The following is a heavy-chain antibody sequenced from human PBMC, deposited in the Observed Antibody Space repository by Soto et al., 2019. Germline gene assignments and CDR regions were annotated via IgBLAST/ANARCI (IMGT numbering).Heavy chain of an antibody. CDR3: TRGPSGDKVDY. J-gene: IGHJ4*02. CDR1: GGSISGGDYY. D-gene: IGHD7-27*01. CDR2: IYYSGST. Sequence: SETLSLTCTASGGSISGGDYYWSWIRQPPGKGLEWIGYIYYSGSTYYNPSLKSRVTISVDTSKNQFSLKLSSVSAADTAVYYCTRGPSGDKVDYWGQGTLVTVSS. V-gene: IGHV4-30-4*01.